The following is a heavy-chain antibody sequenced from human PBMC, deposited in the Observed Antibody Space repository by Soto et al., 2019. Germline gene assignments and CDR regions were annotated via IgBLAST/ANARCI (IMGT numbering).Heavy chain of an antibody. Sequence: VQLVESGGGVVQPGRSLRLSCAASGFTFSSYAMHWVRQAPGKGLEWVAVISYDGSNKYYADSVKGRFTISRDNSKNTLYLQMNSLRAEDTAVYYCARDRTDSSSWYSKGYYYYGMDVWGQGTTVTVSS. CDR1: GFTFSSYA. D-gene: IGHD6-13*01. CDR3: ARDRTDSSSWYSKGYYYYGMDV. CDR2: ISYDGSNK. V-gene: IGHV3-30-3*01. J-gene: IGHJ6*02.